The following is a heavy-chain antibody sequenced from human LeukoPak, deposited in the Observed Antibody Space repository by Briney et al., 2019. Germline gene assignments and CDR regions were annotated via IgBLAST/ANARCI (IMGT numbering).Heavy chain of an antibody. CDR3: ARQTCSGGSCFLFYSGMDV. D-gene: IGHD2-15*01. CDR2: IHHSGDT. CDR1: GGSFSSTSYY. J-gene: IGHJ6*02. V-gene: IGHV4-39*01. Sequence: SETLSLTCTVSGGSFSSTSYYWNWIRQPPGTGLEWIGSIHHSGDTSYNPSLNSRITISVDTSKNQFSLKLSSVTATDTAVYYCARQTCSGGSCFLFYSGMDVWGQGTTVTVSS.